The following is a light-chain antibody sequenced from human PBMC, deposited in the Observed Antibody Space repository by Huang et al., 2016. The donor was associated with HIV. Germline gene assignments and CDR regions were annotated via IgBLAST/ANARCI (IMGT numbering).Light chain of an antibody. CDR3: QQRSNWPPST. J-gene: IGKJ5*01. CDR1: QSVSSY. V-gene: IGKV3-11*01. CDR2: DAS. Sequence: EIVLTQSPATLSLSPGERATLSCRASQSVSSYLAWYQQKPGQAPRLLIYDASNRATGIPARFSGSVSGTDLTLTISSLEPEDFAVYYCQQRSNWPPSTFGQGTRPEMK.